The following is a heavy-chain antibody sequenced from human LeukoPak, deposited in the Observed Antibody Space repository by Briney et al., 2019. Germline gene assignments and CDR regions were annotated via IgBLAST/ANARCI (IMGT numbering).Heavy chain of an antibody. J-gene: IGHJ5*02. D-gene: IGHD3-10*01. Sequence: PAETLTLTCTVSGGSISSYYWTWIRQPPGKGLEWIGYIYYSGSTTCHPSLKSRVTISVDTSNNQFSLKLSSVTAADTAVYYCARGPPGGQFDPWGQGTL. CDR2: IYYSGST. CDR3: ARGPPGGQFDP. V-gene: IGHV4-59*01. CDR1: GGSISSYY.